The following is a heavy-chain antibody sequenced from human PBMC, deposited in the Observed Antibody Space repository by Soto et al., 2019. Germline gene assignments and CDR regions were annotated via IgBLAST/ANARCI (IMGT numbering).Heavy chain of an antibody. CDR2: VYYTGTT. J-gene: IGHJ4*02. CDR1: GGSISSGAYY. Sequence: QVQLQESGPGLVKPSQTLSLTCTVSGGSISSGAYYWSWIRQHPGEGLEWIGYVYYTGTTYYNPSLKRRVTILVDTSKHQFSLKLSSVTAADTAVYYCARLSYDDRSDFYHFDSWGQGTLVTVSS. V-gene: IGHV4-31*03. D-gene: IGHD3-22*01. CDR3: ARLSYDDRSDFYHFDS.